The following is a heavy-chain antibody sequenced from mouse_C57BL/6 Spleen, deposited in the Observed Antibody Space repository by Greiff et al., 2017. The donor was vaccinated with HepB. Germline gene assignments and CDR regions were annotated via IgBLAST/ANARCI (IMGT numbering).Heavy chain of an antibody. CDR1: GYTFTSYW. Sequence: VQLQQSGTVLARPGASVKMSCKTSGYTFTSYWMHWVKQRPGQGLAWIGAIYPGHSDTSYNQKFKGKAKLTAVTSASTAYMELSSLTNEDSAVYYCTRDYYGSSLHYYAMDYWGQGTSVTVSS. CDR2: IYPGHSDT. J-gene: IGHJ4*01. D-gene: IGHD1-1*01. V-gene: IGHV1-5*01. CDR3: TRDYYGSSLHYYAMDY.